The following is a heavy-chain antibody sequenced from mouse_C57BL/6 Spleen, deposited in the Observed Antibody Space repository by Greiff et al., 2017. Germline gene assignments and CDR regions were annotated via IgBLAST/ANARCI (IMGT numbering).Heavy chain of an antibody. CDR3: ARNYWGDY. Sequence: EVQGVESGGGLVKPGGSLKLSCAASGFTFSSYTMSWVRQTPEKRLEWVATISGGGGNTYYPDSVKGRFTISRDNAKNTLYLQMSSLRSEDTALYYCARNYWGDYWGQGTTLTVSS. V-gene: IGHV5-9*01. CDR1: GFTFSSYT. J-gene: IGHJ2*01. D-gene: IGHD2-1*01. CDR2: ISGGGGNT.